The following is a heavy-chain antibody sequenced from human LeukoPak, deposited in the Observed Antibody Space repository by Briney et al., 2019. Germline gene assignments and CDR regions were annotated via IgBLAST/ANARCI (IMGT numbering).Heavy chain of an antibody. V-gene: IGHV4-38-2*02. Sequence: TSETLSLTCTVSGYSISRGYYWGWIRQPPGKGLEWIGSIYQSGSTYYNPSLKSRVTISVDTSKNQFSLKLSSVTAADTAVYHCARGGLVITGYFDYWGQGTLVTVSS. D-gene: IGHD3/OR15-3a*01. CDR2: IYQSGST. CDR3: ARGGLVITGYFDY. J-gene: IGHJ4*02. CDR1: GYSISRGYY.